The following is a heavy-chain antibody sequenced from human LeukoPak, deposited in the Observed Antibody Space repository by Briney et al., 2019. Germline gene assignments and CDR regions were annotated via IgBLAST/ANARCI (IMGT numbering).Heavy chain of an antibody. CDR3: AREDVGTMIVVDYYYYMDV. V-gene: IGHV1-2*02. D-gene: IGHD3-22*01. J-gene: IGHJ6*03. Sequence: ASVKGSCKASGYTFTGYYMHWVRQAPGQGLEWMGWINPNSGGTNYAQKFQGRVTMTRDTSISTAYMELSRLRSDDTAVYYCAREDVGTMIVVDYYYYMDVWGKGTTVTISS. CDR2: INPNSGGT. CDR1: GYTFTGYY.